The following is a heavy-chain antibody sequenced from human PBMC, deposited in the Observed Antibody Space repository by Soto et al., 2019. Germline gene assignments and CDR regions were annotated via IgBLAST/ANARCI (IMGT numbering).Heavy chain of an antibody. CDR3: ARVDIVATIKFYY. CDR2: IKQDGSEK. CDR1: GFTFSSYW. Sequence: EVQLVESGGGLVQPGGSLRLSCVASGFTFSSYWMSWVRQAPGKGLEWVANIKQDGSEKYYVDSVKGRFTISRDNAKNSLYLQMNSLRAEDTAVYYCARVDIVATIKFYYWGQGTLVTVSS. D-gene: IGHD5-12*01. V-gene: IGHV3-7*04. J-gene: IGHJ4*02.